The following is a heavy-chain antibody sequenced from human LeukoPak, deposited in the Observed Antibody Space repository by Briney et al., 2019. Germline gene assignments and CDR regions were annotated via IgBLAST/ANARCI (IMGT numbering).Heavy chain of an antibody. Sequence: GGSLRLSCAASGFTFSSYGMHWVRQAPGKGLEYVSDISSNGGSTYYANSVKGRFTISRDNSKNTLYLQMGRLRAEDMAVYYCASSAFDWPDYGMDVWGQAATVTVSS. V-gene: IGHV3-64*01. CDR3: ASSAFDWPDYGMDV. CDR2: ISSNGGST. CDR1: GFTFSSYG. J-gene: IGHJ6*02. D-gene: IGHD3-9*01.